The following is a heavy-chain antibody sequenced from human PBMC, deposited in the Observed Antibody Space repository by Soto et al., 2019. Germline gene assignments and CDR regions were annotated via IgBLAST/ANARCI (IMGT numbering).Heavy chain of an antibody. CDR3: AKSLGGFGDH. CDR1: GGSISSYY. J-gene: IGHJ5*02. V-gene: IGHV4-4*07. CDR2: IYSSGST. D-gene: IGHD3-16*01. Sequence: PSETLSLTCTVSGGSISSYYWSWVRQPAGKGLEWIGRIYSSGSTKYNPSLKSRVTMSVDTSKNQFSLKLSSVTAADTAIYYCAKSLGGFGDHWGQGTLVTVSS.